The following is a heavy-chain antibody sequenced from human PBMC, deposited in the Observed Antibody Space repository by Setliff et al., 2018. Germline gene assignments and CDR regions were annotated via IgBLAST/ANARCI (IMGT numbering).Heavy chain of an antibody. J-gene: IGHJ3*02. CDR3: AIEDIVVVPAAQEAFDI. D-gene: IGHD2-2*01. CDR2: ISSSSSTI. V-gene: IGHV3-48*01. Sequence: PGGSLRLSCAASGFTFSSYSMNWVRQAPGKGLEWVSYISSSSSTIYYADSVKGRFTISRDNAKNSLYLQMNSLRAEDTAVYYCAIEDIVVVPAAQEAFDIWGQGTMVTVSS. CDR1: GFTFSSYS.